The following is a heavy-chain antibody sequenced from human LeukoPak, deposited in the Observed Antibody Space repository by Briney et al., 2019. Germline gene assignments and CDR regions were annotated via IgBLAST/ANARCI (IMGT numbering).Heavy chain of an antibody. J-gene: IGHJ4*02. D-gene: IGHD4-17*01. CDR2: IYYSGST. V-gene: IGHV4-39*01. CDR3: ARHGSVTPSDH. Sequence: SETLSLTCTVSGGSISSSSYYWGWIRQPPGKGLEWIGSIYYSGSTYYNPSLKSRVTISVDTSKNQFSLKLSSVTAADTAVYYCARHGSVTPSDHWGQGTLVTVSS. CDR1: GGSISSSSYY.